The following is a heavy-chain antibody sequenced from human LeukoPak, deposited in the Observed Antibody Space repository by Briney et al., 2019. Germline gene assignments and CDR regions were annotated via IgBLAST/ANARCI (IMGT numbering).Heavy chain of an antibody. J-gene: IGHJ3*02. Sequence: ASVTVSCTASGYTFTGYYMHWVRQAPGQGLEWMGWINPNSGGTNYAQKFQGRVTMTRDTSISTAYMELSRLRSDDTAVYYCARPQTYYYDSSGYHAFDIWGQGTMVTVSS. CDR1: GYTFTGYY. CDR3: ARPQTYYYDSSGYHAFDI. V-gene: IGHV1-2*02. CDR2: INPNSGGT. D-gene: IGHD3-22*01.